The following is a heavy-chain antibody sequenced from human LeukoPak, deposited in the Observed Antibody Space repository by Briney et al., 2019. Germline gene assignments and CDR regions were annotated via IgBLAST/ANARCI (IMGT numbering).Heavy chain of an antibody. Sequence: GGSQRLSCEVSGFTFSSYWMTWVRLAPGKGLEWVANINEDGSESKYVDSVKGRFTISRDNAKNSLFLHMSSLRVEDTAVYYCATTVFTGYENGGQGTQVTVSS. CDR2: INEDGSES. CDR1: GFTFSSYW. CDR3: ATTVFTGYEN. J-gene: IGHJ4*02. D-gene: IGHD3-9*01. V-gene: IGHV3-7*01.